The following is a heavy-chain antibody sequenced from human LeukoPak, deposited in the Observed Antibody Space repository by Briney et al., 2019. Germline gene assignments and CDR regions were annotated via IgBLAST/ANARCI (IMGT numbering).Heavy chain of an antibody. CDR3: ARDRLASGSFSAIAFDI. D-gene: IGHD1-26*01. Sequence: GGSLRLSCAAFGFTFSSFEMNWVRQAPGKGLEWISYISSSGRTIYYADSVEGRFTISRDNAKNSLYLRMNSLRGEDTATYYCARDRLASGSFSAIAFDIWGQGTMVTVSS. J-gene: IGHJ3*02. CDR1: GFTFSSFE. CDR2: ISSSGRTI. V-gene: IGHV3-48*03.